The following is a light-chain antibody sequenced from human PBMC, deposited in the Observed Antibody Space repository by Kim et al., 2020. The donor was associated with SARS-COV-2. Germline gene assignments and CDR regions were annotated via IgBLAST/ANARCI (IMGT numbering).Light chain of an antibody. CDR1: QSVSSSY. Sequence: SPGERATLSCRASQSVSSSYVAWYQQKPGQAPRLLIYGTSSRATGIPDRFSGSGSGTDFTLTISRLEPEDFAVYYCQQYNSSPWTFGQGTKVDIK. V-gene: IGKV3-20*01. CDR2: GTS. J-gene: IGKJ1*01. CDR3: QQYNSSPWT.